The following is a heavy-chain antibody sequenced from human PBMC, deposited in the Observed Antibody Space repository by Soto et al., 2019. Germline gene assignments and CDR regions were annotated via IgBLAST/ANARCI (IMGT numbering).Heavy chain of an antibody. D-gene: IGHD1-1*01. Sequence: QVQLVESGGGVVQPGRSLRLSCAASGFTFSTYGMHGVRQAPGKGLEWVAVISYDGNNTYYADSVKGRFTISRDNSKNTLYLQMSSLRAEDTAVYYCAKSVYNWNDGFFDYWGQGTLVTVSS. CDR2: ISYDGNNT. V-gene: IGHV3-30*18. CDR1: GFTFSTYG. CDR3: AKSVYNWNDGFFDY. J-gene: IGHJ4*02.